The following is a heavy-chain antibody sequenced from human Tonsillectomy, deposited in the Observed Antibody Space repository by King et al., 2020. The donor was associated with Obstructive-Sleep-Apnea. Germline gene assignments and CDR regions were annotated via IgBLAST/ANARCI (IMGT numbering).Heavy chain of an antibody. Sequence: VQLVESGGGFVQPGGSLRLSCAASGFTFSSYSMNWVRQAPGKGLEWVSYISSSSSTIYYADSVKGRFTISRDNAKNSLYLQMNSLRADDTAVYYCAKDGGIAARPDWHYYYGMDVWGQGTTVTVSS. J-gene: IGHJ6*02. CDR1: GFTFSSYS. CDR2: ISSSSSTI. CDR3: AKDGGIAARPDWHYYYGMDV. D-gene: IGHD6-6*01. V-gene: IGHV3-48*04.